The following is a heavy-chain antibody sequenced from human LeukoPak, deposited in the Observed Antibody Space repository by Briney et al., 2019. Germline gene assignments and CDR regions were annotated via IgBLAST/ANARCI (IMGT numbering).Heavy chain of an antibody. D-gene: IGHD5-18*01. Sequence: PSETLSLTCTVSGGSISSSSYYWGWIRQPPGKGLEWIGSIYYSGSTYYNPSLKSRVTISVDTSKNQFSLKLSSVTAADTAVYYCARQLTGYSYGPDLDYWGQGTLVTVSS. CDR1: GGSISSSSYY. CDR3: ARQLTGYSYGPDLDY. CDR2: IYYSGST. J-gene: IGHJ4*02. V-gene: IGHV4-39*01.